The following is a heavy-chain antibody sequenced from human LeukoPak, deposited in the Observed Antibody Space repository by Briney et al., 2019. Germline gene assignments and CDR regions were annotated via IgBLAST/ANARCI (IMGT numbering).Heavy chain of an antibody. CDR1: GGSISSGSYY. D-gene: IGHD3-10*01. CDR2: IYTSGST. J-gene: IGHJ3*02. Sequence: PSQTLSLTCTVSGGSISSGSYYWSWIRQPAGKGLEWIGRIYTSGSTNYNPSLKSRVTISVDTSKNQFSLKLSSVTAADTAVYYCARDHSPTMVRGVHDAFDIWGQGTMVTVSS. CDR3: ARDHSPTMVRGVHDAFDI. V-gene: IGHV4-61*02.